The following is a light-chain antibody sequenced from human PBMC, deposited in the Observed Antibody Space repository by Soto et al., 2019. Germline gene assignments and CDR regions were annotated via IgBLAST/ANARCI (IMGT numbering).Light chain of an antibody. Sequence: QAVVTQPPSVSGAPGQRVTIYCTGSSSNIGAGYDVHWYQQLPGTAPKLLMYGNSNRPSGVPDRFSGSKSGTSASLAITGLQAEDEADYYCQSYDISLSGWVFGGGTQLTVL. CDR3: QSYDISLSGWV. V-gene: IGLV1-40*01. CDR2: GNS. J-gene: IGLJ3*02. CDR1: SSNIGAGYD.